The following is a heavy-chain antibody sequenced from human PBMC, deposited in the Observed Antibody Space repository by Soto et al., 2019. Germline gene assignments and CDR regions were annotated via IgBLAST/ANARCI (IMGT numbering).Heavy chain of an antibody. CDR1: GFTLTTYG. CDR2: MSYDGTKE. D-gene: IGHD6-13*01. J-gene: IGHJ4*02. Sequence: QVQLVESGGGVVQPGRSLRLSCAASGFTLTTYGMHWVRQAPGKGLEWVAAMSYDGTKEYYADSVKGRFTISRDSSRNTLFLQLNSLRAKDTAVYYCAKEFGSTWIDHWGEGTLVTVSS. V-gene: IGHV3-30*18. CDR3: AKEFGSTWIDH.